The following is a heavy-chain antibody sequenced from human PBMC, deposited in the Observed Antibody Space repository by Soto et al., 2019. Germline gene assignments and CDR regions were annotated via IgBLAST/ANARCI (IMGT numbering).Heavy chain of an antibody. CDR2: IYYSGST. CDR3: ARLSRDGYSRDY. Sequence: PSETLSLTCTVSGGSISSYYWSWIRQPPGKGLEWIGYIYYSGSTNYNPSLKSRVTISVDTSKNQFSLKLSSVTAADTAVYYCARLSRDGYSRDYLGQGTLVTGSS. D-gene: IGHD5-18*01. J-gene: IGHJ4*02. V-gene: IGHV4-59*01. CDR1: GGSISSYY.